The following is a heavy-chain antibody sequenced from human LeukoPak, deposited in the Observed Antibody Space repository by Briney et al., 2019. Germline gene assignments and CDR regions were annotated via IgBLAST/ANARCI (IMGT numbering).Heavy chain of an antibody. CDR1: GFTFSSYA. J-gene: IGHJ4*02. V-gene: IGHV3-30-3*01. D-gene: IGHD3-10*01. Sequence: PGGSLRLSCAASGFTFSSYAMHWVRQAPGKGLEWVAVISYDGSNKYYADSVKGRFTISRDNSKNTLYLQMNSLRAEDTAVYYCARDGSKRITMVRGVIILRGPLDYWGQGTLVTVSS. CDR2: ISYDGSNK. CDR3: ARDGSKRITMVRGVIILRGPLDY.